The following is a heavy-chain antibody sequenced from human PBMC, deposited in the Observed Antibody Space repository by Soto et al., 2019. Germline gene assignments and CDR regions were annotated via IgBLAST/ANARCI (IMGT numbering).Heavy chain of an antibody. D-gene: IGHD3-16*02. CDR3: ARASYDYVWGSYRHPHNFDY. CDR1: GGSISSGGYY. Sequence: ASETLSLTCTVSGGSISSGGYYWSWIRQHPGKGLEWIGYIYYSGSTYYNPSLKSRVTISVDTSKNQFSLKLSSVTAADTAVYYCARASYDYVWGSYRHPHNFDYRGQGTLVTVSS. CDR2: IYYSGST. V-gene: IGHV4-31*03. J-gene: IGHJ4*02.